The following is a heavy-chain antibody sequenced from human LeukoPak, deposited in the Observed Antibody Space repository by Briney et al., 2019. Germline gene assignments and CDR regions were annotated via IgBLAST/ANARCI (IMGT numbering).Heavy chain of an antibody. CDR1: GGSISSSSYY. J-gene: IGHJ4*02. CDR2: IYYSGST. V-gene: IGHV4-39*01. Sequence: SETLSLTCTVSGGSISSSSYYWCWIRQRPGKGLEWIGSIYYSGSTYYNPSLKSRVTISVDTSKNQFSLKLSSVTAADTAVYYCARLGIFGVVIQFDYWGQGTLVTVSS. CDR3: ARLGIFGVVIQFDY. D-gene: IGHD3-3*01.